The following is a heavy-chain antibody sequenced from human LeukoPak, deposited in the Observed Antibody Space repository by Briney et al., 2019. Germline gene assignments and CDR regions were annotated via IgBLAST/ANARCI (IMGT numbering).Heavy chain of an antibody. Sequence: GGSLRLSCAASGFTFSSYWMHWVRQAPGKGLVWVSRINSDGSSTSYADSVKGRFTISRDNAKNTLYLQMSSLRAEDTAVYYCALYYDFWSGYDYWGQGTLVTVPS. V-gene: IGHV3-74*01. CDR3: ALYYDFWSGYDY. CDR2: INSDGSST. D-gene: IGHD3-3*01. J-gene: IGHJ4*02. CDR1: GFTFSSYW.